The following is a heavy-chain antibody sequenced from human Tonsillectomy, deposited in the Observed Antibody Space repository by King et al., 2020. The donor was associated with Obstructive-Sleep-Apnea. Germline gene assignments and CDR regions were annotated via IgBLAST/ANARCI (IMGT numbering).Heavy chain of an antibody. CDR2: INHSGST. J-gene: IGHJ4*02. D-gene: IGHD5-18*01. V-gene: IGHV4-34*01. Sequence: VQLQQWGAGLLKPSETLSLTCAVYGGSFSGYYWSWIRRPPGKGLEWIGEINHSGSTNSNPSLKSRVTISVDTSKNQFSLKLSSVTAADTAVYYCAREGYGYNYWGQGTLVTVSS. CDR3: AREGYGYNY. CDR1: GGSFSGYY.